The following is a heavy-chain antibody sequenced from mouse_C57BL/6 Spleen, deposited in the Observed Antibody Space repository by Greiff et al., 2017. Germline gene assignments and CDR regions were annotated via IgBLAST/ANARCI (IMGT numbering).Heavy chain of an antibody. CDR3: ARGDYYGSSYEYWYFDV. D-gene: IGHD1-1*01. V-gene: IGHV1-59*01. CDR1: GYTFTSYW. J-gene: IGHJ1*03. Sequence: QVQLQQPGAELVRPGTSVKLSCKASGYTFTSYWMHWVKQRPGQGLEWIGVIDPSDSYTNYNQKFKGKATLTVDTSSSTAYMQLSSLTSEDSAVYYCARGDYYGSSYEYWYFDVWGTGTTVTVSS. CDR2: IDPSDSYT.